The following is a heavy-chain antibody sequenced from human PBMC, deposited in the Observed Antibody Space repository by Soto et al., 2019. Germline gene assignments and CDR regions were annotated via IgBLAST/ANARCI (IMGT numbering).Heavy chain of an antibody. D-gene: IGHD6-6*01. Sequence: EVQLVESGGGLVQPGGSLRLSCAASGFTFSSYEMNWVRQAPGKGLEWVSYISSSGSTIYYADYVKGRFTISRDNAKNSLYLQMNSLRAEDTAVYYCAREKQLVNYGMDVWGQGTTVTVSS. CDR2: ISSSGSTI. J-gene: IGHJ6*02. CDR1: GFTFSSYE. CDR3: AREKQLVNYGMDV. V-gene: IGHV3-48*03.